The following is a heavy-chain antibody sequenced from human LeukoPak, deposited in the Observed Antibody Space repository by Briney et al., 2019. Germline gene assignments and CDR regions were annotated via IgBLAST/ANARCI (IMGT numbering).Heavy chain of an antibody. CDR3: ARTMVRGVITYINWFDP. CDR1: GGSISSYY. D-gene: IGHD3-10*01. J-gene: IGHJ5*02. Sequence: SETLSLTCNVSGGSISSYYWSWIRQPAGKGLEWIGRIYTSGSTNYNPSLKSRVIMSVDTSKNQFSLKLSSVTAADTAVYYCARTMVRGVITYINWFDPWGQGTLVTVSS. V-gene: IGHV4-4*07. CDR2: IYTSGST.